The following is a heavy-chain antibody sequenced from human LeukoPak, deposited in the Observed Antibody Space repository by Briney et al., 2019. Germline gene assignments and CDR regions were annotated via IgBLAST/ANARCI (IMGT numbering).Heavy chain of an antibody. V-gene: IGHV4-59*01. CDR2: VYYSGST. J-gene: IGHJ5*01. CDR3: ARSRNTIFGVVIDS. D-gene: IGHD3-3*01. CDR1: GGSISSYY. Sequence: SETLSLTCTVSGGSISSYYWSWLRQPPGKGLEGIGYVYYSGSTNYNPSLTSPVTISVDTSKNQFSLKLSSVTAADTAVYYCARSRNTIFGVVIDSWGQGTLVTVSS.